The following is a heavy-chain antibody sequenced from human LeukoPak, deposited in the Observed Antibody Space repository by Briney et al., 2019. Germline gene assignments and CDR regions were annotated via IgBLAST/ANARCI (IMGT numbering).Heavy chain of an antibody. CDR2: INHSGST. D-gene: IGHD2-2*01. CDR3: ARGQEPDCSSTSCPNWFDP. V-gene: IGHV4-34*01. J-gene: IGHJ5*02. CDR1: GGSFSGYY. Sequence: KPSETLSLTCAAYGGSFSGYYWSWIRQPPGKGLEWIGEINHSGSTNYNPSLKSRVTISVDTSKNQFSLKLSSVTAADTAVYYCARGQEPDCSSTSCPNWFDPWGQGTLVTVSS.